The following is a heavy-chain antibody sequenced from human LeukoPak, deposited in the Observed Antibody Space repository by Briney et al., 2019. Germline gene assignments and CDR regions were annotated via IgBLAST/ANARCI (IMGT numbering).Heavy chain of an antibody. CDR1: GGSISSGSYY. Sequence: SETLSLTCTVSGGSISSGSYYWSWIRQPAGKGLEWVGRIYTSGSTNYNPSLKSRVTISVDTSKNQFSLKLSSVTAADTAVYYCARDRGGYTYSHDYWGQGTLVTVSS. V-gene: IGHV4-61*02. CDR3: ARDRGGYTYSHDY. D-gene: IGHD5-18*01. CDR2: IYTSGST. J-gene: IGHJ4*02.